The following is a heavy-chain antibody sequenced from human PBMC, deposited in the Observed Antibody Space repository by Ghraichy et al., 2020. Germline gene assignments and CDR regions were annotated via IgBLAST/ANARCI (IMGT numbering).Heavy chain of an antibody. CDR1: GFTLSNYW. CDR2: IKADGSST. D-gene: IGHD4-23*01. CDR3: ARGKDGGHDY. V-gene: IGHV3-74*01. Sequence: GGSLRLSCAASGFTLSNYWMFWVRQGPGKGLVWVLGIKADGSSTNYADSARGRFTVSRDSAKNTLYLQMNSLRADDTAVYYCARGKDGGHDYWGQGTLVTVSS. J-gene: IGHJ4*02.